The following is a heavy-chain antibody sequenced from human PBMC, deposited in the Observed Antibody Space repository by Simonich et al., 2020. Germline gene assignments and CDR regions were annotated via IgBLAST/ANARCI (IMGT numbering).Heavy chain of an antibody. CDR1: GGSISSSSYY. V-gene: IGHV4-39*01. D-gene: IGHD6-13*01. Sequence: QLQLQESGPGLVKPSETLSLTCTVSGGSISSSSYYWGWIRQPPGKGLGWIGSIYYSWRTYYHPFLKSRVTISVDTSKNQFSLKLSSVTAADTAVYYCARHAGFAFDIWGQGTMVTVSS. J-gene: IGHJ3*02. CDR3: ARHAGFAFDI. CDR2: IYYSWRT.